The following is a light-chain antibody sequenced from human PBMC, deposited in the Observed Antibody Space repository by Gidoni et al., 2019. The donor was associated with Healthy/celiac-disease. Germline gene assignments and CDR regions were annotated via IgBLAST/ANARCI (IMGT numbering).Light chain of an antibody. V-gene: IGKV3-11*01. Sequence: ELVLTQSPATLSLSPGERATLSCRASQSVSSYLAWYQQKPGQAPRLLIYDASNRATGIPARFSGSGSGTDFTLTISSLGPEDFAVYYCQQRSNWPTCGGGTKVEIK. J-gene: IGKJ4*01. CDR1: QSVSSY. CDR2: DAS. CDR3: QQRSNWPT.